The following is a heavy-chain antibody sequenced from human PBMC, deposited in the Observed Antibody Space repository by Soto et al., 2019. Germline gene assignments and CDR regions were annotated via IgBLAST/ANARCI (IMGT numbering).Heavy chain of an antibody. J-gene: IGHJ4*02. CDR3: AKVKTWTYFDY. Sequence: GGSLRLSCAASGFTFSSYGMHWVRQAPGKGLEWVAVISYDGSNKYYADSVKGRFTISRDNSKNTLYLQMNSLRAEDTAVYYCAKVKTWTYFDYWGQGTLVTVSS. D-gene: IGHD5-12*01. CDR2: ISYDGSNK. CDR1: GFTFSSYG. V-gene: IGHV3-30*18.